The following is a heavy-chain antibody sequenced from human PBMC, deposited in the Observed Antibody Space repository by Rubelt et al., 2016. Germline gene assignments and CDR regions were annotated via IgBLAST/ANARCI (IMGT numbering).Heavy chain of an antibody. CDR3: ARIRSGELASRAAWFDP. D-gene: IGHD1-26*01. V-gene: IGHV2-26*01. CDR1: GFSLSNARMG. J-gene: IGHJ5*02. CDR2: IFSNDEN. Sequence: QVTLKESGPVLVKPTETLTLTCTVSGFSLSNARMGVSWIRQPPGKALEWLAHIFSNDENSYSTSLKSRLTISKDTSKSQVVLTMTNMDPVDTATYYCARIRSGELASRAAWFDPWGQGTLVTVSS.